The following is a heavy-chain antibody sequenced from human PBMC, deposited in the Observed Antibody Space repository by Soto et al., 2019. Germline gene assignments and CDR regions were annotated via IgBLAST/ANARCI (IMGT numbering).Heavy chain of an antibody. D-gene: IGHD3-3*01. Sequence: QITLKESGPTLVKPTQTLTLTCTFSGFSLSTSGAAVGWIRQPPGRALEWLALIYWDGDRRYNPSRQSRLTIEKDTSRHQVALTLTSVDPADTATYYCAHRATMTIFGLIIDNGVWFDPWGQGTLVIVSS. V-gene: IGHV2-5*02. CDR3: AHRATMTIFGLIIDNGVWFDP. CDR2: IYWDGDR. J-gene: IGHJ5*02. CDR1: GFSLSTSGAA.